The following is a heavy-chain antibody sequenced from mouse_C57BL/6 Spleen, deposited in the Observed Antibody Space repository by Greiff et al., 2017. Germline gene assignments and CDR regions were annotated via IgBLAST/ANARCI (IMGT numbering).Heavy chain of an antibody. CDR2: ISYDGSN. D-gene: IGHD1-1*01. CDR1: GYSITSGYY. Sequence: VQLQESGPGLVKPSQSLSLTCSVTGYSITSGYYWNWIRQFPGNKLEWMGYISYDGSNNYNPSLKNRISITRDTSKNQFFLKLNSVTTEDTATYYCARDRDYYGRGYYFDYWGQGTTLTVSS. J-gene: IGHJ2*01. V-gene: IGHV3-6*01. CDR3: ARDRDYYGRGYYFDY.